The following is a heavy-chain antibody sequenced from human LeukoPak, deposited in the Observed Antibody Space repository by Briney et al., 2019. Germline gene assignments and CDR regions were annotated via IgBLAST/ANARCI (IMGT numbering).Heavy chain of an antibody. CDR2: TIPIFGTA. J-gene: IGHJ6*02. CDR3: ARMYCSRGSCYPLFYYYAMDV. CDR1: GGTFSSYA. V-gene: IGHV1-69*05. Sequence: GSSVKVSCKASGGTFSSYAISWVRQASGQGLEWMGGTIPIFGTANYAQKFQGRVTMTTDTSTSTAYMELRSLRSDDTAVYYCARMYCSRGSCYPLFYYYAMDVWGQGTTVTVSS. D-gene: IGHD2-15*01.